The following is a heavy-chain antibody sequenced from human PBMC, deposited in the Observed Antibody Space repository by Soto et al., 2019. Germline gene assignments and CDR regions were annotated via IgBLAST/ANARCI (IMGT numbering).Heavy chain of an antibody. CDR2: ISHTGST. V-gene: IGHV4-30-2*01. CDR1: GGSITSGNSYS. CDR3: ARAVAPYFGTWFDT. Sequence: TLSLTCAVSGGSITSGNSYSWSWIRQPPGKGLEWIGSISHTGSTSYNPSLKSRLTMSVDKSKNQFSLRLSSVTAADMAVYYCARAVAPYFGTWFDTWGQGILVTVSS. J-gene: IGHJ5*02. D-gene: IGHD3-10*01.